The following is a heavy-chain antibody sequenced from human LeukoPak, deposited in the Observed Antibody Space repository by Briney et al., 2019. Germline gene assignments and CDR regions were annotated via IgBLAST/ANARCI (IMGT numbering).Heavy chain of an antibody. V-gene: IGHV1-2*02. J-gene: IGHJ4*02. D-gene: IGHD3-10*01. Sequence: ASVKVSCKASGYTFTGYYMHWVRQAPGQGLEWMGWINPKSGGTNYAQKFQGRVTMTRDTSISTAYMELSRLRSDDTAVYYCARALRANYYGSGTIEGLDYWGQGTLVTVSS. CDR1: GYTFTGYY. CDR3: ARALRANYYGSGTIEGLDY. CDR2: INPKSGGT.